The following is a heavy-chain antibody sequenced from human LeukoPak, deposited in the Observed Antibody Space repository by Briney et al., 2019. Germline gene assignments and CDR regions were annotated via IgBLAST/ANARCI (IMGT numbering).Heavy chain of an antibody. Sequence: GGSLRLSCAASGFTFSSCNMNWLRQAPGKGLEWVSSITSSSTYIYYADSVKGRFTISRDNAKNSLYLQTNSLRAEDTAVYYCGREVQGGATSLDCWGQGTLVTVSS. CDR1: GFTFSSCN. J-gene: IGHJ4*02. V-gene: IGHV3-21*01. CDR3: GREVQGGATSLDC. D-gene: IGHD1-26*01. CDR2: ITSSSTYI.